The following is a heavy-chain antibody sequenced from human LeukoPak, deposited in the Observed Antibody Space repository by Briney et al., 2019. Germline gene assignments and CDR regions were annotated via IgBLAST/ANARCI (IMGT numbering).Heavy chain of an antibody. J-gene: IGHJ4*02. CDR3: ARASHKPYGSGSSSIDY. D-gene: IGHD3-10*01. V-gene: IGHV3-30*04. Sequence: QPGGSLSLSCAASGFTFSSYAMHWVRQAPGKGLEWVAVISYDGSNKYYAGSVKGRFTISRDNSKNTLYLQMNSLRAEDTAVYYCARASHKPYGSGSSSIDYWGQGTLVTVSS. CDR2: ISYDGSNK. CDR1: GFTFSSYA.